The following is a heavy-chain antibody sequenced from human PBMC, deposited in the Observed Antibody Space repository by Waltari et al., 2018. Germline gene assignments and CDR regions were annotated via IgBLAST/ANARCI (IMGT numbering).Heavy chain of an antibody. J-gene: IGHJ4*02. D-gene: IGHD3-10*01. CDR3: ARFKYGSGSYYRYFDY. CDR1: GGSFSGSY. Sequence: QVQLQQWGAGLLKPSETLSLTCAVYGGSFSGSYWSWIRQPPGKGLEWIGEINQSGSTNYNPSLKSRVTISVDTSKNQFSLKLSSVTAADTAVYYCARFKYGSGSYYRYFDYWGQGTLVTVSS. CDR2: INQSGST. V-gene: IGHV4-34*01.